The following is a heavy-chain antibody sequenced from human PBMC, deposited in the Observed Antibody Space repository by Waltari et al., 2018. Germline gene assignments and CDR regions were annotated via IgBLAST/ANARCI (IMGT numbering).Heavy chain of an antibody. CDR2: ISSSSSYI. J-gene: IGHJ6*03. CDR3: ARAPSGGSYYYYMDV. V-gene: IGHV3-21*01. Sequence: EVQLVESGGGLVKPGGSLRLSCAASGFTFSSYSMNWVRQAPGKGLEWVSSISSSSSYIYYADSVKGRFSISRDNAKNSLYLQMNSLRAEDTAVYYCARAPSGGSYYYYMDVWGKGTTVTVSS. D-gene: IGHD6-25*01. CDR1: GFTFSSYS.